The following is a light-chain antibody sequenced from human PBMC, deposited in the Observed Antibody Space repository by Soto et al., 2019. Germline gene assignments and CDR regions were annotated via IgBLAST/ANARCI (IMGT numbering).Light chain of an antibody. V-gene: IGKV1-39*01. Sequence: DIQLTQSPSSLSASVGYRVSITCRASQSISSYLTWYQQKPGQAPKLLIYAASSLQSGVPSRFSGSGSGTDFTLTISSLQPDDFATYYCQQYNSYWTFGQGTKVDIK. CDR1: QSISSY. J-gene: IGKJ1*01. CDR3: QQYNSYWT. CDR2: AAS.